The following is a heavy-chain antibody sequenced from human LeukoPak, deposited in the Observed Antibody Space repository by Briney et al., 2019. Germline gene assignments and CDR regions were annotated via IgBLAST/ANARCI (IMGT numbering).Heavy chain of an antibody. V-gene: IGHV4-34*01. J-gene: IGHJ3*02. CDR1: GGSFSGYY. Sequence: SETLSLTCAVYGGSFSGYYWSWIRQPPGKGLEWIGEIYHSGSTNYNPSLKSRVTISVDKSKNQFSLKLSSVTAADTAVYYCASIDYYDSSGYYWRNDAFDIWGQGTMVTVSS. CDR3: ASIDYYDSSGYYWRNDAFDI. D-gene: IGHD3-22*01. CDR2: IYHSGST.